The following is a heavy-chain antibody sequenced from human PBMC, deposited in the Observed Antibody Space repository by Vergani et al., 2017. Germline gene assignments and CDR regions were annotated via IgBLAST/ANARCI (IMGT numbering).Heavy chain of an antibody. J-gene: IGHJ4*02. CDR3: ARDSGGYCSSTSCYNDY. CDR1: GFTFSSYS. D-gene: IGHD2-2*02. Sequence: EVQLLESGGGLVQPGGSLRLSCAASGFTFSSYSMNWVRQAPGKGLEWVSSISSSSSYIYYADSVKGRFTISRDNAKNSLYLQMNSLRAEDTAVYYCARDSGGYCSSTSCYNDYWGQGTLVTVSS. V-gene: IGHV3-21*01. CDR2: ISSSSSYI.